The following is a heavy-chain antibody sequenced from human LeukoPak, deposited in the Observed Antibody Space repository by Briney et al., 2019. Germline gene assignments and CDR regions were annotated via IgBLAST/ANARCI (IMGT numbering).Heavy chain of an antibody. CDR3: ARLVYYYMDV. Sequence: SETLSLTCTVSGGSISSSSYYWGWIRQRPGKGLEWIGSIYYSGSTYYNPSLKSRVTISEDTSKNQFSLKLSSVTAADTAVYYCARLVYYYMDVWGKGTTVTVSS. V-gene: IGHV4-39*01. J-gene: IGHJ6*03. CDR2: IYYSGST. CDR1: GGSISSSSYY.